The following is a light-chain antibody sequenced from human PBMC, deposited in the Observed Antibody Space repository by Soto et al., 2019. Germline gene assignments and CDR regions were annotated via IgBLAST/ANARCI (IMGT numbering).Light chain of an antibody. J-gene: IGKJ4*01. CDR3: QQYNNWPRAT. Sequence: VMTQSPATLPVPLGERATLSCRASQSISSNLAWYQQKPGQAPRLLMFRTSSRATGFPARFSGSGSGTEFNLTISSLQSEDFGVYYCQQYNNWPRATFGGGTKVDI. V-gene: IGKV3-15*01. CDR1: QSISSN. CDR2: RTS.